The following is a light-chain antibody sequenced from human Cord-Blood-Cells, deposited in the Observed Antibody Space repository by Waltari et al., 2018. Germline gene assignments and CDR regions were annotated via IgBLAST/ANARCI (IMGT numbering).Light chain of an antibody. CDR2: DGS. J-gene: IGLJ3*02. CDR1: SSDVGGYNS. Sequence: QSALTQPASVSGSPGQSITISCTGTSSDVGGYNSVPWYQQHPGKAPKLMIYDGSNRPSGVSNRFSGSKSGNTASLTISGLQAEDEADYYCSSYTSSSTWVFGGGTKLTVL. V-gene: IGLV2-14*01. CDR3: SSYTSSSTWV.